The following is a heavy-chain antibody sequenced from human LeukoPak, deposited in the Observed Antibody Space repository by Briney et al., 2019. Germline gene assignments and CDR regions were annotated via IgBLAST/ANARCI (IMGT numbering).Heavy chain of an antibody. D-gene: IGHD2-2*01. J-gene: IGHJ6*03. CDR2: MNPNSGNT. V-gene: IGHV1-8*01. CDR1: GYTFTSYD. CDR3: AREYCSSTSCPYHYYMDV. Sequence: GASVKVSCKASGYTFTSYDINWVRQATGQGLEWMGWMNPNSGNTGYAQKFQGRVTMTRNTSISTAYKELSSLRSEDTAVYYCAREYCSSTSCPYHYYMDVWGKGTTVTVSS.